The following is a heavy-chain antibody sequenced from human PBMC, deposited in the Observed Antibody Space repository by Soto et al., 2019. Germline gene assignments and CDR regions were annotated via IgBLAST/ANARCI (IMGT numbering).Heavy chain of an antibody. D-gene: IGHD3-22*01. V-gene: IGHV1-8*01. Sequence: QVQLVQSGAEVKKPGASVKVSCKTSGYTFTSYDISWVRQATEQGLEWMGWMNPNSGNTGYAQKFQGRVTMTRNTSISTAYMDLSSLRSEDTAVYYCAREVVSRGMDVWGQGTTVTVSS. CDR1: GYTFTSYD. CDR3: AREVVSRGMDV. J-gene: IGHJ6*02. CDR2: MNPNSGNT.